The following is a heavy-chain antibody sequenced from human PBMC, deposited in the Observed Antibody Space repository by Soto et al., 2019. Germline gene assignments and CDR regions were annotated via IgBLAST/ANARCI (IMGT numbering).Heavy chain of an antibody. CDR3: ARGGIAGHCLDP. D-gene: IGHD1-20*01. Sequence: SETLSLTCTVSGGSISSYYWSWIRQHPGKGLEWIGYIFHSGRTLYNPSLNSRATLSAATPKKQLSLNLRSATVADTAVYYCARGGIAGHCLDPWGQGTLVTVSS. V-gene: IGHV4-59*06. J-gene: IGHJ5*02. CDR2: IFHSGRT. CDR1: GGSISSYY.